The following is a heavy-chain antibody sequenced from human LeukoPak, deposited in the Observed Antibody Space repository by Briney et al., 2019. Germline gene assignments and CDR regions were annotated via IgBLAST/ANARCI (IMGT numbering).Heavy chain of an antibody. CDR3: ARGPAYGDYYYYFDY. Sequence: ASVKVSCKASGYTFSSHGISWVRQAPGQGLEWMGWISDYNGNTNYAQKLQGRVTMTTDTSTSTAYTELSSLRSEDTAVYYCARGPAYGDYYYYFDYWGQGTLVTVSS. CDR2: ISDYNGNT. J-gene: IGHJ4*02. V-gene: IGHV1-18*01. D-gene: IGHD4-17*01. CDR1: GYTFSSHG.